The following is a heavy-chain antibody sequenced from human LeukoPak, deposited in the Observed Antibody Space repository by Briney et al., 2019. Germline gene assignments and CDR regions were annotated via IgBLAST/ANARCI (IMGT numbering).Heavy chain of an antibody. Sequence: GRSLRLSCAASGFTFSSYGMHWVRQAPGKGLEWVAVISYDGSNKYYADSVKGRFTISRENSKNTLYLQMNSLRAEDTAVYYCAKGGSGYCSGGSCRAYYYGMDVWGQGTTVTVSS. D-gene: IGHD2-15*01. CDR2: ISYDGSNK. J-gene: IGHJ6*02. CDR1: GFTFSSYG. V-gene: IGHV3-30*18. CDR3: AKGGSGYCSGGSCRAYYYGMDV.